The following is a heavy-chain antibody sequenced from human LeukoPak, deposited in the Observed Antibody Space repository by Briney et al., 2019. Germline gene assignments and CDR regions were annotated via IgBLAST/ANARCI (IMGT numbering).Heavy chain of an antibody. V-gene: IGHV1-46*01. CDR2: INPISGAT. D-gene: IGHD6-13*01. J-gene: IGHJ4*02. CDR1: GYTFTRYY. CDR3: ARSRGHYFDY. Sequence: ASVKVSCKTSGYTFTRYYMQWVRQAPGHGLEWMGIINPISGATDYAQNSQGRVTMSRDTSTSTVYMELSSLRSDDTAVYYCARSRGHYFDYWGQGTLVTVSS.